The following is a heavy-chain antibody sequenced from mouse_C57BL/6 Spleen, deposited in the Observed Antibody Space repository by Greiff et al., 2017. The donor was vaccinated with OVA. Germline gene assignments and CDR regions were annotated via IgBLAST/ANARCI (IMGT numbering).Heavy chain of an antibody. V-gene: IGHV2-2*01. J-gene: IGHJ1*03. CDR2: IWSGGST. Sequence: VQLVESGPGLVQPSQSLSITCTVSGFSLTSYGVHWVRQSPGKGLEWLGVIWSGGSTDYNAAFISRLSISKDNSKSQVFFKMNSLQADDTAIYYCARNNDNYYWYFDVWGTGTTVTVSS. CDR3: ARNNDNYYWYFDV. CDR1: GFSLTSYG. D-gene: IGHD2-1*01.